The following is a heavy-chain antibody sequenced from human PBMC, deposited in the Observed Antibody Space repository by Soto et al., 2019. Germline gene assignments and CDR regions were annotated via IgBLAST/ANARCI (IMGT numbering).Heavy chain of an antibody. D-gene: IGHD6-13*01. J-gene: IGHJ4*02. CDR2: IYYSGST. CDR1: GGSISSSSYY. Sequence: SETLSLTCTVSGGSISSSSYYWGWIRQPPGKGLEWIGSIYYSGSTYYNPSLKSRVTISVDTSKNQFSLKLSSVTAADTAVYYCARLLSGEQQLIDYWGQGTLVTVSS. CDR3: ARLLSGEQQLIDY. V-gene: IGHV4-39*01.